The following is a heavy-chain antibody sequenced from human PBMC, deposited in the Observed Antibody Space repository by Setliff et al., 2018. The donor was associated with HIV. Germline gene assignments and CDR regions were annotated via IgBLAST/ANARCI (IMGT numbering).Heavy chain of an antibody. V-gene: IGHV1-2*06. D-gene: IGHD6-13*01. CDR1: GYTFINNY. CDR2: INPNSGGT. CDR3: ARDEGRATGSWWDQSASWYLDY. Sequence: RASVKVSCKASGYTFINNYIHWVRQAPGQGLEWMGRINPNSGGTNYAQKFQGRVTMTRDTSISTAYMELRSLVSDDTAMYFCARDEGRATGSWWDQSASWYLDYWGHGILVTVSS. J-gene: IGHJ4*01.